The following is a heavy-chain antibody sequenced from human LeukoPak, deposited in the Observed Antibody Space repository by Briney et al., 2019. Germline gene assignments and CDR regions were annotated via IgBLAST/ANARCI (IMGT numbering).Heavy chain of an antibody. D-gene: IGHD3-10*01. CDR3: ARGFYGSGSQFDY. CDR2: IFHTGHT. CDR1: GGSISSGDYP. J-gene: IGHJ4*02. V-gene: IGHV4-30-2*01. Sequence: PSETLSLTCAVSGGSISSGDYPWSWIRQPPGKGLEWSGYIFHTGHTSYNPSLKSRVTISVDMSKNQLSLKLSSVTAADTAGYYCARGFYGSGSQFDYWGQGTLLTVSS.